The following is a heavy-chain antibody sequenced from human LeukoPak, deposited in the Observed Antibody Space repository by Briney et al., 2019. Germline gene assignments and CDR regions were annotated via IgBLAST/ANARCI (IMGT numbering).Heavy chain of an antibody. CDR2: IHFDGSTK. D-gene: IGHD2-2*01. V-gene: IGHV3-30*02. CDR3: AKDQCTRTSCDGYPGH. CDR1: GFTFSSYG. J-gene: IGHJ4*02. Sequence: GGSLRLSCAASGFTFSSYGMHWVRQAPGKGLEWVAFIHFDGSTKYSGDSVKGRFTVSRDNSKNTLYLQMNSLRPEDTAVYYCAKDQCTRTSCDGYPGHWGQGDLVTVSS.